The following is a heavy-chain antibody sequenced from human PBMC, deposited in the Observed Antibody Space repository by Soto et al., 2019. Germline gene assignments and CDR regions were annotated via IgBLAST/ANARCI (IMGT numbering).Heavy chain of an antibody. CDR3: AREKDGYNFDY. D-gene: IGHD5-12*01. CDR1: GYTFTSYA. Sequence: ASVKVSCKASGYTFTSYAMHWVRQAPGQRFEWMGWINAGNGNTKYSQKFQGRVTITRDTSASTAYMELSSLRSEDTAVYYCAREKDGYNFDYWGQGTLVTVSS. V-gene: IGHV1-3*01. J-gene: IGHJ4*02. CDR2: INAGNGNT.